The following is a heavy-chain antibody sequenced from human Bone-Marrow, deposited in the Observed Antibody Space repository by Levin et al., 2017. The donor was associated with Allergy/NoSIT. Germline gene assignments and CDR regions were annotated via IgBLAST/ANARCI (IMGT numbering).Heavy chain of an antibody. CDR3: ATPGTPRGNDV. Sequence: PGGSLRLSCAASGFRFGTYSCNWVRQAPGKGLEWISYISSRGDTIYYADSVKGRFTISRDNANNSLYLPMNSMRDEATAVYYCATPGTPRGNDVWGQGTMVTVS. J-gene: IGHJ3*01. CDR2: ISSRGDTI. V-gene: IGHV3-48*02. CDR1: GFRFGTYS. D-gene: IGHD3-16*01.